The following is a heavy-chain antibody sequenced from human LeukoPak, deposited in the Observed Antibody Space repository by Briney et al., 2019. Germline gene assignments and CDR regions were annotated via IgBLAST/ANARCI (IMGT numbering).Heavy chain of an antibody. Sequence: SQTLSLTCAISGDSVSSNSAAWNWIRQSPSRGLEWLGRTYYRPKWYNDYAVSVKSRITINPDTSKNQFSLQLNSVTPEDMAVYYCARVGGIVVAPAASFDYWGQGTLVTVSS. CDR3: ARVGGIVVAPAASFDY. D-gene: IGHD2-2*01. CDR1: GDSVSSNSAA. CDR2: TYYRPKWYN. V-gene: IGHV6-1*01. J-gene: IGHJ4*02.